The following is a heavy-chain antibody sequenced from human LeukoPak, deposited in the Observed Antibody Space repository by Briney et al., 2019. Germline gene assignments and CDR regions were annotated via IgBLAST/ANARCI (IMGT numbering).Heavy chain of an antibody. CDR3: AKAGEWLPEYYLDY. V-gene: IGHV3-23*01. CDR2: ISGSGGST. CDR1: GFTFSSYS. Sequence: GGSLRLSCAASGFTFSSYSMNWVRQAPGKGLEWVSAISGSGGSTYYADSVKGRFTISRDNSKNTLYLQMNSLRAEDTAVYYCAKAGEWLPEYYLDYWGQGTLVTVSS. J-gene: IGHJ4*02. D-gene: IGHD3-10*01.